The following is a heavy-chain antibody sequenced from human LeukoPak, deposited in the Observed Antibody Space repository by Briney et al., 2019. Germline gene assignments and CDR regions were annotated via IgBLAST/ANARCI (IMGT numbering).Heavy chain of an antibody. J-gene: IGHJ3*02. Sequence: PSETLSLTCGVSGGSLTGYYWSWIRQPPGKGLEWIGEINHSGSTKYNPSLESRVSISLDTSMNHFSLRLSSVTAADTAVYYCARRVAFDIWGQGTMVTVSS. CDR1: GGSLTGYY. V-gene: IGHV4-34*01. CDR2: INHSGST. CDR3: ARRVAFDI.